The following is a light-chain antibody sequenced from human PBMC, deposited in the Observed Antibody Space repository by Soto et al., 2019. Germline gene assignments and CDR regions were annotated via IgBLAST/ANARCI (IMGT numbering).Light chain of an antibody. V-gene: IGKV1-5*01. CDR1: QSVGTW. J-gene: IGKJ1*01. CDR3: QHYRRNTWS. Sequence: DIQMTQSPSTLSAPVGGRVTITCRASQSVGTWVAWYQQKTGSAPKLLIYGASNLESGVPSRFSGSRSGTEFSLTITTLQPDDFSTDFCQHYRRNTWSFGPGTKVDIK. CDR2: GAS.